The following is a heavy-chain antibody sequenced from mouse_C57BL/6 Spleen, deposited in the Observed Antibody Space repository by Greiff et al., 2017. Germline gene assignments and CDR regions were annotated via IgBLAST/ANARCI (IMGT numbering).Heavy chain of an antibody. CDR2: IDPSDSTT. CDR1: GYTFTSYW. D-gene: IGHD1-1*01. V-gene: IGHV1-69*01. CDR3: ARDPYVRPSFDY. J-gene: IGHJ2*01. Sequence: QVQLQQPGAELVMPGASVKLSCKASGYTFTSYWMHWVKQRPGQGLEWIGEIDPSDSTTNYNQKFKGKSTLTVDKSSSTAYMQLSSLTSEDSAVXYCARDPYVRPSFDYWGQGTTLTVSS.